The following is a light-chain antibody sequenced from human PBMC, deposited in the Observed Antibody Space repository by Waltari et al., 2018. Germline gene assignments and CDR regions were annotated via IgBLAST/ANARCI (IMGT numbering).Light chain of an antibody. J-gene: IGKJ3*01. V-gene: IGKV1-39*01. CDR2: SAS. CDR1: HPIDIY. CDR3: QQSYSRPLFT. Sequence: DIHMIQSPSSLSASIGDRVNITCRASHPIDIYLIWYKQRPGKAPHLLISSASSLQSGVPSRCSGSGSGTDFSLPIDTLQPEDFATFFCQQSYSRPLFTFGPGTKVYL.